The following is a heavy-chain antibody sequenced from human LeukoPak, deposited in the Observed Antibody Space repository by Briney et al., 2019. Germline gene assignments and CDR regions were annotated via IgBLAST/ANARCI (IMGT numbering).Heavy chain of an antibody. V-gene: IGHV3-7*01. CDR1: GFTFSSYW. CDR2: IKQDGSEK. J-gene: IGHJ6*02. Sequence: GGSLRLSCAASGFTFSSYWMGWVRQAPGKGLEWVANIKQDGSEKYYVDSVKGRFTISRDNAKNSLYLQMNSLRAGDTAVYYCARVLIAARPGEFRYYGMDVWGQGTTVTVSS. CDR3: ARVLIAARPGEFRYYGMDV. D-gene: IGHD6-6*01.